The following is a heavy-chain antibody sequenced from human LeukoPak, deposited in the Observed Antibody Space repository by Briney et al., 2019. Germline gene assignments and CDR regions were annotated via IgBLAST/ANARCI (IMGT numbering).Heavy chain of an antibody. CDR3: ARDPKGGPDCSGGSCYSSTLDY. CDR1: GFTFSSYG. V-gene: IGHV3-33*01. J-gene: IGHJ4*02. Sequence: PGGSLRLSCAASGFTFSSYGMHWVRQAPGKGLEWVAVIWYDGSNKYYADSVKGRFTISRDNSKNTLYLQMNSLRAEDTAVYYCARDPKGGPDCSGGSCYSSTLDYWGQGTLVTVSS. D-gene: IGHD2-15*01. CDR2: IWYDGSNK.